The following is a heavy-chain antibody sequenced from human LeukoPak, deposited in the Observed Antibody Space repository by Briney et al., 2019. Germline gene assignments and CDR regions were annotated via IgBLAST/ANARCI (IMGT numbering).Heavy chain of an antibody. CDR1: GFTFNNYW. V-gene: IGHV3-7*03. CDR2: ITPDGSDR. CDR3: AKVDGYSYGPIDS. D-gene: IGHD5-18*01. J-gene: IGHJ4*02. Sequence: GGSLRLSCAVSGFTFNNYWMSWVRQAPGKGLEWVANITPDGSDRYYVDSLKGRVTISRDNAKNSLFLQMNSLRGEDTALYYCAKVDGYSYGPIDSWGQGILVTVSS.